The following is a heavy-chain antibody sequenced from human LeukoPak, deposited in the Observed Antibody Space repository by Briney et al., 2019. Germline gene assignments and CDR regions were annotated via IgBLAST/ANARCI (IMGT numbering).Heavy chain of an antibody. J-gene: IGHJ6*02. D-gene: IGHD3-10*01. V-gene: IGHV1-69*13. Sequence: SVKVSCKASGGTSSSYAISWVRQAPGQGLEWMGGIIPFFGTPSYAQKFHGRVTITADESTNTAYMEVSSLRSEDTALYYCARYKVPPHQDSSMVPGVYYYYGMDVWGLGTTVTVSS. CDR2: IIPFFGTP. CDR1: GGTSSSYA. CDR3: ARYKVPPHQDSSMVPGVYYYYGMDV.